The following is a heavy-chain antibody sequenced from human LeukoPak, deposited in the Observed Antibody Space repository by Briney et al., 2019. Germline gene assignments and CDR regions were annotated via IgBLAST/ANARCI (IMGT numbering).Heavy chain of an antibody. CDR1: GFTFSSYS. CDR2: ISSSSSYI. Sequence: SGGSLRLSCAASGFTFSSYSMNWVRQAPGKGLEWVSSISSSSSYIYYADSVKGRFTISRDNAKNSLYLQMNSLRAEDTAVYYCARARVGSYSGFDYWGQGTLVTVSS. J-gene: IGHJ4*02. V-gene: IGHV3-21*01. CDR3: ARARVGSYSGFDY. D-gene: IGHD1-26*01.